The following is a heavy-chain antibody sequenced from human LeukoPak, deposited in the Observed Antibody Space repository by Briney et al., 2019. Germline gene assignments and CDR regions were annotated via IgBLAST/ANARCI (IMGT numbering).Heavy chain of an antibody. D-gene: IGHD4-17*01. Sequence: SGTLSLTCAVSGGSFSGYYWTWIRQPPGKGLEWIGEINHSGNANYNPSLKSRVTISLDMSENHFSLKLTSVTAADTAVYYCARGQGTVTTHWGQGTLVTVSS. J-gene: IGHJ4*02. V-gene: IGHV4-34*01. CDR1: GGSFSGYY. CDR2: INHSGNA. CDR3: ARGQGTVTTH.